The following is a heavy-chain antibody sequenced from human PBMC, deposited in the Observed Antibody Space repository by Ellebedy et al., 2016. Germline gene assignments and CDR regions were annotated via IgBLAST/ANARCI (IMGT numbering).Heavy chain of an antibody. V-gene: IGHV3-53*01. CDR1: DFTVSRND. Sequence: GGSLRLXXAASDFTVSRNDMSWVRQAPGKGLELVSLIYGGGASYYADSVKGRFTISRDNSKKTLYLQMSGLGVEDTAVYYCVTRHNGAFDLWGQGTMVTVSS. CDR2: IYGGGAS. D-gene: IGHD2-8*01. J-gene: IGHJ3*01. CDR3: VTRHNGAFDL.